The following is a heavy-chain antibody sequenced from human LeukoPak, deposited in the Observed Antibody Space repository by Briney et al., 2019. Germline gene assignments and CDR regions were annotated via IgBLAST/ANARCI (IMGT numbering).Heavy chain of an antibody. CDR3: ARKGQNYGSGSYYTVNWFDP. Sequence: ASVKVSCKASGYTFTSYYMHWVRQAPGQGLEWMGIINPSGGSTSYAQKFQGRVTMTRDMSTSTVYMELSSLRSEDTAVYYCARKGQNYGSGSYYTVNWFDPWGQGILVTVSS. CDR2: INPSGGST. CDR1: GYTFTSYY. D-gene: IGHD3-10*01. V-gene: IGHV1-46*01. J-gene: IGHJ5*02.